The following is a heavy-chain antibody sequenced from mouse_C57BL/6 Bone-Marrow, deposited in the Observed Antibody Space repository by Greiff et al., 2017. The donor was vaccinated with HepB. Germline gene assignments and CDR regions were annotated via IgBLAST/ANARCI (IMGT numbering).Heavy chain of an antibody. CDR3: ARKGGYGSWFAY. D-gene: IGHD1-1*01. Sequence: EVQRVESGPELVKPGASVKMSCKASGYTFTDYNMHWVKQSHGKSLEWIGYINPNNGGTSYNQKFKGKATLTVNKSSSTAYMELRSLTSEDSAVYYCARKGGYGSWFAYWGQGTLVTVSA. J-gene: IGHJ3*01. CDR2: INPNNGGT. CDR1: GYTFTDYN. V-gene: IGHV1-22*01.